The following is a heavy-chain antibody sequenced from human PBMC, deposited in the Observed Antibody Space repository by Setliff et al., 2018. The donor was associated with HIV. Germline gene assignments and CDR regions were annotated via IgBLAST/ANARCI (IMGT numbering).Heavy chain of an antibody. CDR3: AKSSWWEPRAY. CDR1: GGSISSYY. Sequence: SETLSLTCTVSGGSISSYYWSWIRQPPGKGLEWIGYIYIYNSGITTYNPSLKSRVTISVDTSKNQFSLKLTSVTAADTAVYYCAKSSWWEPRAYWGQGTLVTVSS. D-gene: IGHD2-15*01. V-gene: IGHV4-59*08. CDR2: IYIYNSGIT. J-gene: IGHJ4*02.